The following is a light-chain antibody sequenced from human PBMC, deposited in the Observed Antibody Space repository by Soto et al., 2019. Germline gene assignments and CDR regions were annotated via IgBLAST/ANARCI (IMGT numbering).Light chain of an antibody. Sequence: EIVLTQSPATLSLSPGERATLSCRASQSVSSFLAWYQHKPGQAPRLLIYDTSNRATGIPARFSGSGSGTDFTLTISGLEPEDFAVYYCQQRSNWPLITFGGGTKVEVK. CDR2: DTS. CDR1: QSVSSF. CDR3: QQRSNWPLIT. V-gene: IGKV3-11*01. J-gene: IGKJ4*01.